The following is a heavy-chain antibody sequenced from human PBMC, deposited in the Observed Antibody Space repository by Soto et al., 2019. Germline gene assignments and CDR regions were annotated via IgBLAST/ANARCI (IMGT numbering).Heavy chain of an antibody. V-gene: IGHV4-34*01. CDR3: ARDAYYGDYFDY. D-gene: IGHD4-17*01. CDR1: GGSFSGYY. J-gene: IGHJ4*02. CDR2: INHSGST. Sequence: QVQLQQWGAGLLKPSETLSLTCAVYGGSFSGYYWSWIRQPPVKGLEWIGEINHSGSTNYNPSLKSRVTISVDTSKNQFSLKLSSVTAADTAVYYCARDAYYGDYFDYWGQGTLVTVSS.